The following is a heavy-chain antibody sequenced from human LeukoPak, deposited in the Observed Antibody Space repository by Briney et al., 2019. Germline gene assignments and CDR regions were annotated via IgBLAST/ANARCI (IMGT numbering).Heavy chain of an antibody. J-gene: IGHJ4*02. CDR2: INHSGST. CDR1: GGSFSGYY. D-gene: IGHD3-22*01. Sequence: KPSETLSLTCAVYGGSFSGYYWSWIRQPPGKWLEWIGEINHSGSTNYNPSLKSRVTISVDTSKNQFSLKLSSVTAADTAVYYCARGGYYYDSGNIDYWGQGTLVTVSS. V-gene: IGHV4-34*01. CDR3: ARGGYYYDSGNIDY.